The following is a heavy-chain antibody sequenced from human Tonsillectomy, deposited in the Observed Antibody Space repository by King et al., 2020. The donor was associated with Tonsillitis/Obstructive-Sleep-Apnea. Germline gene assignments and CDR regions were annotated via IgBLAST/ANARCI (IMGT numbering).Heavy chain of an antibody. CDR2: IYYSGST. CDR1: GGSISSGGYY. Sequence: QLQESGPGLVKPSQTLSLTCTVSGGSISSGGYYWSWIRQHPGKGLEWIAFIYYSGSTYYNPSLKSLFTISVDTSKNQFYLNLSSVTAADTAVYYCARESFGDYGNYFDYWAREPWSPSPQ. J-gene: IGHJ4*02. CDR3: ARESFGDYGNYFDY. V-gene: IGHV4-31*01. D-gene: IGHD4-17*01.